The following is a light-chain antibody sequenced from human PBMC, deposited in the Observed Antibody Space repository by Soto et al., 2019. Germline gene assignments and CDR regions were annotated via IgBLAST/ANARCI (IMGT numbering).Light chain of an antibody. V-gene: IGLV2-8*01. CDR2: EVT. CDR1: SSDVGGYNY. CDR3: SSYAGSNNHV. Sequence: SALTQPPSASGSPGQSVTISCTGTSSDVGGYNYVSWYQQHPGRPPKLMIYEVTKRPLGVPDRFSGSKSGNTASLTVSGLQAEDEADYYCSSYAGSNNHVFGPGTKLTVL. J-gene: IGLJ1*01.